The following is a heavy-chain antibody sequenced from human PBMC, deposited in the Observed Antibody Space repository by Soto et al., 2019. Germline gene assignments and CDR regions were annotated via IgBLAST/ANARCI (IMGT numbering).Heavy chain of an antibody. CDR1: GGSFSGYY. D-gene: IGHD1-7*01. V-gene: IGHV4-34*01. Sequence: SETLSLTCAVYGGSFSGYYWSWIRQPPGKGLEWIGEINHSGSTNYNPSLKSRVTISVDTSKNQFSLKLSSVTAADTAVYYCARAGTTVLPFYYYGMDVWGQGTTVTVSS. CDR3: ARAGTTVLPFYYYGMDV. CDR2: INHSGST. J-gene: IGHJ6*02.